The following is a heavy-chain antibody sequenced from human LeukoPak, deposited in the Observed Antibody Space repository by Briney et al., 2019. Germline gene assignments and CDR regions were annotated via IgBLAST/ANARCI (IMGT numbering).Heavy chain of an antibody. Sequence: SQTLSLTCTVPGGSISSGSYYWSWIRQPAGKGLEWIGRIYTSGSTNYNTSLKSRVTISVDTSKNQFSLKLSSVTAADTAVYYCARGDGYNLDYWGQGTLVTVSS. CDR3: ARGDGYNLDY. D-gene: IGHD5-24*01. CDR1: GGSISSGSYY. J-gene: IGHJ4*02. V-gene: IGHV4-61*02. CDR2: IYTSGST.